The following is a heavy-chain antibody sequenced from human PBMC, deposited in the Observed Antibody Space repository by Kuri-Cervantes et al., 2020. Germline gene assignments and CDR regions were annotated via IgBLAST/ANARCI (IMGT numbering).Heavy chain of an antibody. CDR2: ISAYNGNT. V-gene: IGHV1-18*01. D-gene: IGHD3-22*01. CDR3: ARDGTYYYDSSGYYNSYYYYYGMDV. CDR1: GYTFTSYG. J-gene: IGHJ6*02. Sequence: ASVKVSCKASGYTFTSYGISWVRQAPGQGLEWMGWISAYNGNTNYAQKLQGRVTMTTDTSTSTAYMELRSLRSEDTAVYYCARDGTYYYDSSGYYNSYYYYYGMDVWGQGTTVTVSS.